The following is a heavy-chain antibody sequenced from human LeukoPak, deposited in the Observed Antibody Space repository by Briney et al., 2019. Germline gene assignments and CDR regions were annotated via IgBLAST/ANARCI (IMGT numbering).Heavy chain of an antibody. J-gene: IGHJ2*01. V-gene: IGHV3-30*04. D-gene: IGHD1-26*01. Sequence: GGSRRLSCAASGFTFSSYAMHWVRQAPGKGLEWVAVISYDGSNKYYADSVKGRFTISRDSSRNTLFLHMNTLRAEDTAIYYCAKDRTVGASYWYFDLWGRGTLVTVSS. CDR3: AKDRTVGASYWYFDL. CDR1: GFTFSSYA. CDR2: ISYDGSNK.